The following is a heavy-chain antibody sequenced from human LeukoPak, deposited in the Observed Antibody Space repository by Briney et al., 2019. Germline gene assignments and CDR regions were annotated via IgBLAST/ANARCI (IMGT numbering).Heavy chain of an antibody. Sequence: SETLSLTCTASGGSIRSSYYYWGWIRQPPGKGLEWIGSIYDSGSTYYNPSLKSRVTISVDTSKSQFSLKLRSVTAADTAVYYCARDRVVAPADYGMDVWGQGTTVTVSS. CDR2: IYDSGST. CDR1: GGSIRSSYYY. J-gene: IGHJ6*02. CDR3: ARDRVVAPADYGMDV. D-gene: IGHD2-2*01. V-gene: IGHV4-39*07.